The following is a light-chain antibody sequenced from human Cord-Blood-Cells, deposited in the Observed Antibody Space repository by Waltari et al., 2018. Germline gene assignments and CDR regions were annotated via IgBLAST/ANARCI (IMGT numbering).Light chain of an antibody. Sequence: DIVMTQSPLSLPVTPGEPASISCSSSQSLLHSNGYNYLDWYLQKPGQSPQPLIYLGSNRASGVPDRVSGSGSGTDVTRKISRVEAEDVGVYYCMQALQTPLTFGGGTKVEIK. J-gene: IGKJ4*01. V-gene: IGKV2-28*01. CDR3: MQALQTPLT. CDR1: QSLLHSNGYNY. CDR2: LGS.